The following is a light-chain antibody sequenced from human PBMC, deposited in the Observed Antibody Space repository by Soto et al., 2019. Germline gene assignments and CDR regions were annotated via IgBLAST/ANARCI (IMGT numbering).Light chain of an antibody. CDR3: CSYAGSYV. V-gene: IGLV2-11*01. CDR2: DVS. J-gene: IGLJ1*01. CDR1: SSDVGGSKY. Sequence: LTQPASVSDSPGQSITISCTGTSSDVGGSKYVSWYQQHPGKAPKVVIYDVSQRPSGVPDRFSGSTSGNAASLTISGLQAEDEADYYCCSYAGSYVFGSGTKVTVL.